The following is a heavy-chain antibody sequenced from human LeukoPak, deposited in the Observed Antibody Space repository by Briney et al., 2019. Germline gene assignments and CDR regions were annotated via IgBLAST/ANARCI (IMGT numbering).Heavy chain of an antibody. CDR3: AKGASAALPYYYYYYMDV. V-gene: IGHV3-30*04. D-gene: IGHD6-13*01. CDR1: GFTFSSYA. Sequence: GGSLRLSCAASGFTFSSYAMHWVRQAPGKGLEWVAVISYDGSNKYYADSVKGRFTISRDNSKNTLYLQMNSLRAEDTAVYYCAKGASAALPYYYYYYMDVWGKGTTVTVSS. CDR2: ISYDGSNK. J-gene: IGHJ6*03.